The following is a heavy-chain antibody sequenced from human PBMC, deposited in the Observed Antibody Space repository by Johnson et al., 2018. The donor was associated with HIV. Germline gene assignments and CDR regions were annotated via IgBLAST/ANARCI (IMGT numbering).Heavy chain of an antibody. CDR3: ARDEPTDDAFDI. J-gene: IGHJ3*02. CDR2: IKQEGSES. CDR1: GFTFSTSW. V-gene: IGHV3-7*01. Sequence: VQLVESGGGLVQPGGSLRLSCAASGFTFSTSWMSWVRQAPGKGLEWVGSIKQEGSESYYVDSVKGRFTISRDNSKNTLYLQMGSLRAEDMAVYYCARDEPTDDAFDIWGQGTMVTVSS.